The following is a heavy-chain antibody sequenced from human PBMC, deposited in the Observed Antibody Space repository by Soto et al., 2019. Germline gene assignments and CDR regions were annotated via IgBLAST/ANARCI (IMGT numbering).Heavy chain of an antibody. Sequence: GESLKISCQASGYTFTSYWIGWVRQVPGKGLEWMGVIYPGDSDTRYSPSFQGQVTISADKSISTAYLQWSSLKASDTAMYYCARHIEQQLVWNNYYYGMDVWGQGTTVTVSS. V-gene: IGHV5-51*01. CDR2: IYPGDSDT. CDR1: GYTFTSYW. J-gene: IGHJ6*02. D-gene: IGHD6-13*01. CDR3: ARHIEQQLVWNNYYYGMDV.